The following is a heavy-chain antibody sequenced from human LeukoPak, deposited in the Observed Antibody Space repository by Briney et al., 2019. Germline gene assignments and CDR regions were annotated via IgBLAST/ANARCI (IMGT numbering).Heavy chain of an antibody. CDR1: GGSISSGGYY. J-gene: IGHJ4*02. D-gene: IGHD1-1*01. Sequence: SQTLSLTCTVSGGSISSGGYYWRWIRQPPGKGLEWIGYIYHSGSTYYNPSLKSRVTISVDRSKNQFSLKLSSVTAADTAVYYCAREAHPTGTLDYWGQGTLVTVSP. CDR2: IYHSGST. CDR3: AREAHPTGTLDY. V-gene: IGHV4-30-2*01.